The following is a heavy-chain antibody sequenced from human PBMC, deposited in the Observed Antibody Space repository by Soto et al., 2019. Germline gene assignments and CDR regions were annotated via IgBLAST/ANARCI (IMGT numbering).Heavy chain of an antibody. V-gene: IGHV3-30*18. CDR3: AKDLVEFGGVIEPYYYYYGMDV. CDR2: ISYDGNNK. Sequence: HPGGSLRLSCAASGFTFSSYGMHWVRQAPGKGLEWVAVISYDGNNKYYADSVKGRFTISRDNSKNTLYLQMNSLRAEDTAVYYCAKDLVEFGGVIEPYYYYYGMDVWGQGTTVTV. J-gene: IGHJ6*02. D-gene: IGHD3-16*02. CDR1: GFTFSSYG.